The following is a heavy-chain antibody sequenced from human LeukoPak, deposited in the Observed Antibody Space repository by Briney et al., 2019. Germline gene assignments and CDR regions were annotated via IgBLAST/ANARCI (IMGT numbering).Heavy chain of an antibody. V-gene: IGHV3-23*01. CDR1: GFTFSSYA. J-gene: IGHJ4*02. CDR2: ISGSGGST. CDR3: AKDRPYLSVVPPDGFDY. D-gene: IGHD3-22*01. Sequence: GGSLRLPCAASGFTFSSYAMSWVRQAPGKGLEWVSAISGSGGSTYYADSVKGRFTISRDNSKNTLYLQMNSLRAEDTAVYYCAKDRPYLSVVPPDGFDYWGQGTLVTVSS.